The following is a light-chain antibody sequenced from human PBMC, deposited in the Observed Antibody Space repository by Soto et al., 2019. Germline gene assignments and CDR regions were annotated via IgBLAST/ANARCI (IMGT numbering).Light chain of an antibody. J-gene: IGKJ2*01. CDR3: QQYYSTPYT. Sequence: DVVMTQSPDSLAVSLGERATINCKSSQSVLYSSNNENYLAWYQQKPGQPPKLLIYWASTRESGVPDRFSGSGSGTDFTLTISGLQAEDVAVYYCQQYYSTPYTFGQGTKLEIK. CDR1: QSVLYSSNNENY. V-gene: IGKV4-1*01. CDR2: WAS.